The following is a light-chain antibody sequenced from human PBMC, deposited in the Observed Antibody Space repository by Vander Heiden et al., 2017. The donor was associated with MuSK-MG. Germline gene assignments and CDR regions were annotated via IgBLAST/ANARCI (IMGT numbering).Light chain of an antibody. CDR1: QSISSY. V-gene: IGKV1-39*01. J-gene: IGKJ3*01. CDR3: QQTYTMPST. Sequence: ILTCRASQSISSYLNWYQQKPGKAPRLLIYAASSLQSGAPLRFSGSGSGTDFTLTITSLQPEDFATYYCQQTYTMPSTFGPGTKVDIK. CDR2: AAS.